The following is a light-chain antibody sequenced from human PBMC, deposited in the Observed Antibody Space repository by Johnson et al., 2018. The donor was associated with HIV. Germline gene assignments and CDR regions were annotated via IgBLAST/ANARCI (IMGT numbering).Light chain of an antibody. V-gene: IGLV1-51*02. CDR1: SSNIGNNY. Sequence: QSVLTQPPSVSAAPGQKVTISCSGSSSNIGNNYVSWYQQLPGTAPKVLIYENNKRPSGIPDRFSGSKSGTSATLDITGLQTGDEADYYCGTWDSGLNTYVFGTGTKVTAL. CDR3: GTWDSGLNTYV. CDR2: ENN. J-gene: IGLJ1*01.